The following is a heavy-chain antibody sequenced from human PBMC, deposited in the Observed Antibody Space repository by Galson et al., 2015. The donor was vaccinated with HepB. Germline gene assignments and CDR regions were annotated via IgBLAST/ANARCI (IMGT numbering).Heavy chain of an antibody. J-gene: IGHJ6*02. CDR2: IIPIFGTA. Sequence: SVKVSCKASGGTFSRYAISWVRQAPGQGREWMGGIIPIFGTANYAQKFQGRVTITADKSTSTAYMELSSLRSEDTAVYYCAREMRTPGIAPAGRYYYGMDVWGQGTTVTVSS. V-gene: IGHV1-69*06. CDR1: GGTFSRYA. D-gene: IGHD6-13*01. CDR3: AREMRTPGIAPAGRYYYGMDV.